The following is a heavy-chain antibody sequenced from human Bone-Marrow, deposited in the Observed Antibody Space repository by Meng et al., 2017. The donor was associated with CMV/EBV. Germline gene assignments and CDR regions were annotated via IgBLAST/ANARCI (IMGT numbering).Heavy chain of an antibody. J-gene: IGHJ5*01. Sequence: ETLSLTCAASGFTFDDYGVSWVRQAPGKGLEWVSGINWNGGSTGYADSVKGRFTISRDNAKNTLFLQMNNLRTEDTAVYYCTRDNWGSDSWGQGTLVTVSS. V-gene: IGHV3-20*04. D-gene: IGHD7-27*01. CDR2: INWNGGST. CDR1: GFTFDDYG. CDR3: TRDNWGSDS.